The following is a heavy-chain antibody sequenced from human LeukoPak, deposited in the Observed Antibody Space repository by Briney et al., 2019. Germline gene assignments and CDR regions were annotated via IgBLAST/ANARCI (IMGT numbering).Heavy chain of an antibody. J-gene: IGHJ4*02. CDR1: GGSFSGYC. D-gene: IGHD6-13*01. CDR2: ITHSGST. V-gene: IGHV4-34*01. CDR3: AAGSSTWYGNRHYDY. Sequence: SETLSLTCTVYGGSFSGYCWSWNRQPPGKGLEWIGEITHSGSTNYNPSLKSRVIISVDTSKNEFSLKLSSVTAADTAVYYCAAGSSTWYGNRHYDYWGQGALVTVSS.